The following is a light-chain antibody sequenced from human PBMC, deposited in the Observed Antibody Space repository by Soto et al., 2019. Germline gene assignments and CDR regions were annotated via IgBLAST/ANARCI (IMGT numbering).Light chain of an antibody. V-gene: IGKV1-16*02. CDR1: KGISLN. CDR2: GAS. J-gene: IGKJ2*01. CDR3: HQYETYPYT. Sequence: DIQMTQSPSSLSASIGDTVTITCRASKGISLNLAWFQQRPGNATRSLIYGASTLQRGVPAKFSAGGSGTDFILTISGLQPEDFATYYCHQYETYPYTFGQGTKVEIK.